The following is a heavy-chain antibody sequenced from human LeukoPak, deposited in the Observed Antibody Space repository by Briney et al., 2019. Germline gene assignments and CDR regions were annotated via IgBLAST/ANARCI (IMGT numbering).Heavy chain of an antibody. D-gene: IGHD2-15*01. CDR2: ISGSGGST. V-gene: IGHV3-23*01. J-gene: IGHJ4*02. Sequence: PGGSLRLSCAASGFTFSSYAMSWVRQAPGKGLEWVSAISGSGGSTYYADSVKGRFTISRDNSKNTLYLQMNSLRAEDTAVYYCAKDCSGGSCYDIDYWGQGTLVTVSS. CDR3: AKDCSGGSCYDIDY. CDR1: GFTFSSYA.